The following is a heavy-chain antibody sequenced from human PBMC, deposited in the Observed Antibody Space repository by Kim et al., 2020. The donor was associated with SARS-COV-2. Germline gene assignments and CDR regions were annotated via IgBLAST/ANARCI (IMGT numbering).Heavy chain of an antibody. CDR3: ARDRRFLGGWYFDL. V-gene: IGHV3-7*03. J-gene: IGHJ2*01. D-gene: IGHD3-16*01. Sequence: VDSVKGRFTISGDNAKNSLYLQMNSRRAEDTAVYYCARDRRFLGGWYFDLWGRGTLVTVSS.